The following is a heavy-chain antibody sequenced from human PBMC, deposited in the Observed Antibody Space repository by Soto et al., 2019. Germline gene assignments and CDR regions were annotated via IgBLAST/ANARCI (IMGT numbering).Heavy chain of an antibody. J-gene: IGHJ4*02. CDR2: INPSGGST. D-gene: IGHD3-10*01. Sequence: ASVKVSCKASGYTFSSYYMHWVRQAPGQGLEWMGIINPSGGSTSYAQKFQGRVTMTRDTSTSTAYMELSSLRSEDTAVYFCGRGRGSGSYSYYFDYWGQGTLVTVSS. CDR1: GYTFSSYY. V-gene: IGHV1-46*01. CDR3: GRGRGSGSYSYYFDY.